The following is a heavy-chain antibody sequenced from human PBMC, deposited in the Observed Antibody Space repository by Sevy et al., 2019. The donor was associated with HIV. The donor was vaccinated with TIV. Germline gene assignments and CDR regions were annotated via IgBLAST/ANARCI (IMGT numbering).Heavy chain of an antibody. D-gene: IGHD4-17*01. CDR3: ARDSQSPCYGGKRGLANYFDY. CDR2: ISSSSSYI. CDR1: GFTFSSYS. V-gene: IGHV3-21*01. Sequence: GESLKISCAASGFTFSSYSMNWVRQAPGKGLEWVSSISSSSSYIYYADSVKGRFTISRDNAKNSLYLQMNSLRAEDTAVYYCARDSQSPCYGGKRGLANYFDYWGQGTLVTVSS. J-gene: IGHJ4*02.